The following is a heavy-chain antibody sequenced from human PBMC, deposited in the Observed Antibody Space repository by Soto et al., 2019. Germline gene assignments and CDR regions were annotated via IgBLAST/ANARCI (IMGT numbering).Heavy chain of an antibody. CDR1: GYTFTSYG. CDR2: ISAYNGNT. V-gene: IGHV1-18*04. CDR3: ARDLYIGYYYDSSGYSFGMDV. J-gene: IGHJ6*02. D-gene: IGHD3-22*01. Sequence: AALKVSCKSAGYTFTSYGISWVRQAPGQGLEWMGWISAYNGNTNYAQKFQGRVTMTTDTSTSTAYMELRSLRSDDTAVYYCARDLYIGYYYDSSGYSFGMDVWGQGTTVTVSS.